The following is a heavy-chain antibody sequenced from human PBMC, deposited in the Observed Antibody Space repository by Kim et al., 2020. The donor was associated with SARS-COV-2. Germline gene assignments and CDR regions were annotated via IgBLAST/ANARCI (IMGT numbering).Heavy chain of an antibody. V-gene: IGHV4-39*01. Sequence: SETLSLTCTVSGDAITSTRYYWGWIRQPPGKGLEWIASIDYSGSVSYNSSLRSRVTVSIGTSKTQFSLRLTSVTAPDTADYFCVRHGHFDRNGAVDFWGQGVLVIVSS. CDR3: VRHGHFDRNGAVDF. J-gene: IGHJ4*02. D-gene: IGHD3-9*01. CDR1: GDAITSTRYY. CDR2: IDYSGSV.